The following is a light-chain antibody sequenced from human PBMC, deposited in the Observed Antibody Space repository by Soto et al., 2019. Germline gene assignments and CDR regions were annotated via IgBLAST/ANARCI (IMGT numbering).Light chain of an antibody. J-gene: IGKJ1*01. CDR2: GAS. Sequence: EIVLTQSPGTLSLSPGERATLSCRARQTVSSSSLAWYQQKPGQAPRLLIYGASSRATGVPDRFSGSGSGTDFTLIISRLEADYFVVHCCQQYGTFPCTLRPGTKVDIK. CDR1: QTVSSSS. V-gene: IGKV3-20*01. CDR3: QQYGTFPCT.